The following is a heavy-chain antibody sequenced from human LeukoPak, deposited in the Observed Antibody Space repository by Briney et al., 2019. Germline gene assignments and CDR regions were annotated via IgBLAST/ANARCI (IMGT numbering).Heavy chain of an antibody. V-gene: IGHV1-2*06. D-gene: IGHD6-19*01. Sequence: ASVKVSCKXSGYTFTGYYIHWVQQAPGQGLEWMGRINPNSGGTNYAQKFQGRVTMTRDTSISTALMELSRLTSDDTAVYYCARDTSSGWYGVDYWGQGTLVTVSS. J-gene: IGHJ4*02. CDR1: GYTFTGYY. CDR2: INPNSGGT. CDR3: ARDTSSGWYGVDY.